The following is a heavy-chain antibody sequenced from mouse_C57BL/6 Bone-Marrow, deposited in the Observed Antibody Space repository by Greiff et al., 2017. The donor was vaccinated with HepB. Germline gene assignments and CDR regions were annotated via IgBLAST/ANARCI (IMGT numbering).Heavy chain of an antibody. V-gene: IGHV5-4*01. J-gene: IGHJ2*01. Sequence: DVMLVESGGGLVKPGGSLKLSCAASGFTFSSYAMSWVRQTPEKRLEWVATISDGGSYTYYPDNVKGRFTISRDNAKNNLYLQMSHLKSEDTAMYYCARDGPGYWGQGTTLTVSS. CDR3: ARDGPGY. CDR2: ISDGGSYT. CDR1: GFTFSSYA.